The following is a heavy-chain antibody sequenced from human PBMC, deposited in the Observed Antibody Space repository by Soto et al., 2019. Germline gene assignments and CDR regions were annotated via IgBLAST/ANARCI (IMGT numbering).Heavy chain of an antibody. V-gene: IGHV5-51*01. CDR2: IYPGDSDT. Sequence: PGESLKISCKGSGYSFTTYWIGWVRQMPGKGLEWMGIIYPGDSDTSYSPSFQGQVTISADKSISTAYLQWSSLKASDTAMYYCATGGHSGYDWSWYYGMDAWGQGTTVTVSS. CDR3: ATGGHSGYDWSWYYGMDA. CDR1: GYSFTTYW. D-gene: IGHD5-12*01. J-gene: IGHJ6*02.